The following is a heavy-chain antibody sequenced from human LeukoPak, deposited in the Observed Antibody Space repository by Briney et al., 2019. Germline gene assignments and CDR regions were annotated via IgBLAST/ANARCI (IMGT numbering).Heavy chain of an antibody. CDR1: GGSISSYY. V-gene: IGHV4-59*08. CDR2: IHYSGST. CDR3: ARQGDVLRYFDWLDY. J-gene: IGHJ4*02. D-gene: IGHD3-9*01. Sequence: KPSETLSLTCTVSGGSISSYYWSWIRQPPGKGLEWIGYIHYSGSTKYNPSLKSRVTISVDTSKNQFSLKLSSVTAADTAVYYCARQGDVLRYFDWLDYWGQGTLVTVSS.